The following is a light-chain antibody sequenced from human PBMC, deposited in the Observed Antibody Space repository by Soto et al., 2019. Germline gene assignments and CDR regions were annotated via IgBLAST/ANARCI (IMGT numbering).Light chain of an antibody. CDR1: SSDVGGYDY. J-gene: IGLJ2*01. Sequence: QSVLTQPRSVSGSPGQSVTISCTGTSSDVGGYDYVSWYQKHPGKAPKLMIYDVSKRPSGVPDRFSASKSGDTASLTISGLQAEDEADYYCCSYAGTYTFNVVFGGGTQLTVL. CDR3: CSYAGTYTFNVV. V-gene: IGLV2-11*01. CDR2: DVS.